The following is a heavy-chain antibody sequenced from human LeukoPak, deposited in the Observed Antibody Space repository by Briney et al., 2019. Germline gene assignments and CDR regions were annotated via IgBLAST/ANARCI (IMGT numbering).Heavy chain of an antibody. CDR3: ARHDLITILGVVPYYFDY. D-gene: IGHD3-3*01. J-gene: IGHJ4*02. CDR1: GGSISSSSYY. Sequence: SETLSLTCTVSGGSISSSSYYRGWIRQPPGKGLEWIGSIYYSGGTYYNPSLKSRVTISVDASKNQFSLKLSSVTAADTAVYYCARHDLITILGVVPYYFDYWGQGTLVTVSS. V-gene: IGHV4-39*01. CDR2: IYYSGGT.